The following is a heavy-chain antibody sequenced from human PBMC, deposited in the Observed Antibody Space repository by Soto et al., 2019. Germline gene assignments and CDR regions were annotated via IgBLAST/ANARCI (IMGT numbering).Heavy chain of an antibody. Sequence: EVQLVETGGGLIQPGGSLRLSCAASGFNVSYNYMSWVRQAPGKGLEWVSIIRSDGGTYYADSVKGRFTISRDNSRNTVYLQMNSLRAEDTAVYYCGSIAVAEGFDPWGQGTLVTVSS. CDR2: IRSDGGT. J-gene: IGHJ5*02. V-gene: IGHV3-53*02. D-gene: IGHD6-19*01. CDR3: GSIAVAEGFDP. CDR1: GFNVSYNY.